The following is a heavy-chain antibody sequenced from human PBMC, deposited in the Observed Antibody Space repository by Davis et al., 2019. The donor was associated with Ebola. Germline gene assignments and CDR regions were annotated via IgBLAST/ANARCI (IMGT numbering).Heavy chain of an antibody. CDR3: TWDLVPTAVGSPDW. CDR2: IKSKNDGEIT. Sequence: GESLKISCAASGFIFNKAWMSWVRQAPGKGLEWVGRIKSKNDGEITDYGTPVQGRFIISRDDSKDTLYLQMNSLKAEDTAVYYCTWDLVPTAVGSPDWWGQGTQVTVSS. CDR1: GFIFNKAW. J-gene: IGHJ4*02. V-gene: IGHV3-15*01. D-gene: IGHD2-2*01.